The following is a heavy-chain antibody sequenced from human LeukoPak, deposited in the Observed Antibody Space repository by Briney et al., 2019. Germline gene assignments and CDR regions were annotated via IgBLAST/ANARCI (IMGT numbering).Heavy chain of an antibody. V-gene: IGHV3-30*18. CDR1: GFTFSSYG. CDR2: ISYDGSNK. Sequence: PGGSLRLSCAASGFTFSSYGMHWVRQAPGKGLEWVAVISYDGSNKYYADSVKGRFTISRDNSKNTLYLQMNSLRAEDTAVYYCAKGPDYDFWSGYLGVYYYGMDVWGQGTTVTVSS. J-gene: IGHJ6*02. D-gene: IGHD3-3*01. CDR3: AKGPDYDFWSGYLGVYYYGMDV.